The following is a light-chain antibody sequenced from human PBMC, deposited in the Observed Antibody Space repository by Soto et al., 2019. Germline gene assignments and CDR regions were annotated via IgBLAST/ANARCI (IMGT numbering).Light chain of an antibody. CDR2: EVT. Sequence: QSALTQPPSASGSPGQSVTISCTGTSSDVGAYNYVSWYQQHAGKAPKLVIYEVTKRPSRVPDRFSGSKSANTASLTVSGLQAEDEADYYCSSFASSNTLVFGGGTKLTVL. CDR1: SSDVGAYNY. CDR3: SSFASSNTLV. V-gene: IGLV2-8*01. J-gene: IGLJ3*02.